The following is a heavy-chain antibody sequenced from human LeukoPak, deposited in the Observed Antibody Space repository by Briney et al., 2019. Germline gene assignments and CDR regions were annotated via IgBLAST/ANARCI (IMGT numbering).Heavy chain of an antibody. CDR2: ISSSSSYI. D-gene: IGHD2-2*01. Sequence: GGSLRLSCAASGFTFSTYGMSWVRQAPGKGLEWVSSISSSSSYIYYADSVKGRFTISRDNAKNSLYLQMNSLRAEDTAVYYCARDGSTSSIAIVRYHYYYYGMDVWGQGTTVTVSS. J-gene: IGHJ6*02. V-gene: IGHV3-21*01. CDR3: ARDGSTSSIAIVRYHYYYYGMDV. CDR1: GFTFSTYG.